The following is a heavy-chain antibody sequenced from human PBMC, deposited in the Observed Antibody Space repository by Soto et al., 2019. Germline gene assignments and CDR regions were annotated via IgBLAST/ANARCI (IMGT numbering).Heavy chain of an antibody. D-gene: IGHD5-12*01. J-gene: IGHJ4*02. CDR1: GGTFSSYA. Sequence: QVQLVQSGAEVRQPASSVKVSCKTSGGTFSSYAISWVRQAPGQGLEWMGGIVPIVDTSTYAQKFQGRVTITADESTSTVYMELSSRRSDDTAVYYCVRVVAIPGYPDNWGREPWSPFPQ. CDR3: VRVVAIPGYPDN. V-gene: IGHV1-69*12. CDR2: IVPIVDTS.